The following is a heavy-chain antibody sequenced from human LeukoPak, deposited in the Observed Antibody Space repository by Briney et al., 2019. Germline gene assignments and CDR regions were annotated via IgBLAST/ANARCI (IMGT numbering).Heavy chain of an antibody. Sequence: GGSLRLSCAASGFTFSSYAMSWVRQAPGKGLEWVSAISGSGGSTYYADSVKGRFTISRDNSKNTLYLQMNGLRAEDTAVYYCAKGGSYYDILTGYYDGLFDYWGQGTLVTVSS. CDR3: AKGGSYYDILTGYYDGLFDY. CDR1: GFTFSSYA. D-gene: IGHD3-9*01. CDR2: ISGSGGST. V-gene: IGHV3-23*01. J-gene: IGHJ4*02.